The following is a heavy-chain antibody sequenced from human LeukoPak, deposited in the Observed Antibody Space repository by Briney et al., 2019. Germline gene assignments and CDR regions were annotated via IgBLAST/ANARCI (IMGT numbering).Heavy chain of an antibody. V-gene: IGHV4-38-2*02. J-gene: IGHJ4*02. CDR2: IYHNGST. CDR1: GYSISSGYY. CDR3: ARGYDYVWGSYRWVPFDY. Sequence: SETLSLTCTVSGYSISSGYYWGWIRQPPGKGLEWIGSIYHNGSTYYNPSLKSRVTISVDTSKNQFSLKLSSVTAADTAVYYCARGYDYVWGSYRWVPFDYWGQGTLVTVSS. D-gene: IGHD3-16*02.